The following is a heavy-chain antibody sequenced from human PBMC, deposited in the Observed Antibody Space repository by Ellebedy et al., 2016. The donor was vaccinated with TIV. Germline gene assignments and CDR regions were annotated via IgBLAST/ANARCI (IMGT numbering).Heavy chain of an antibody. CDR3: ARGYDSSGYYGPGDKPVGYYYGMDV. CDR2: IIPILGIA. Sequence: ASVKVSCKASGGTFSSYAISWVRQAPGQGLEWMGRIIPILGIANYAQKFQGRVTITADKSTSTAYMELSSLRSEDTAVYYCARGYDSSGYYGPGDKPVGYYYGMDVWGQGTTVTVSS. D-gene: IGHD3-22*01. J-gene: IGHJ6*02. CDR1: GGTFSSYA. V-gene: IGHV1-69*04.